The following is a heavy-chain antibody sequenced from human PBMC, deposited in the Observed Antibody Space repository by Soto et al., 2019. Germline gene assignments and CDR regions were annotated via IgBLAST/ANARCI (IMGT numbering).Heavy chain of an antibody. J-gene: IGHJ4*02. V-gene: IGHV1-18*01. CDR2: ISGHTGNT. D-gene: IGHD5-12*01. Sequence: QVHLVQSGGEVKKPGASVRVSCKTSGYTFTDFGLSWVRQAPGQGLEWMGWISGHTGNTTFPADLQGRVTLSTDTSANTAYVYLRNLRSDDTAVYYCARDPGYSQADYFDYWGQGTLINVSS. CDR1: GYTFTDFG. CDR3: ARDPGYSQADYFDY.